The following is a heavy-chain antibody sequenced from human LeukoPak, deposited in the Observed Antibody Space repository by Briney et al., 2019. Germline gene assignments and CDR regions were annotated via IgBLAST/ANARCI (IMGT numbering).Heavy chain of an antibody. CDR2: ISSSSSYI. CDR3: ARDRSYYDSLDY. CDR1: GFTFSSYS. D-gene: IGHD3-22*01. J-gene: IGHJ4*02. V-gene: IGHV3-21*01. Sequence: GGSLRLSCAASGFTFSSYSMNWVRQAPGKGLEWVSSISSSSSYIYYADSVKGRFTISRDNAKNSLYLQMNSLRAEDTAVYYCARDRSYYDSLDYWGQGTLVTVSS.